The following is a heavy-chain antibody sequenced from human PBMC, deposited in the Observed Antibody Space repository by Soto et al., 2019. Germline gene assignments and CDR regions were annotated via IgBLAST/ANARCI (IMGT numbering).Heavy chain of an antibody. D-gene: IGHD3-10*01. V-gene: IGHV3-30*18. J-gene: IGHJ3*02. CDR2: ISYDGSNK. CDR1: GFTFSSYG. Sequence: GGSLRLSCAASGFTFSSYGMHWVRQAPGKGLEWVAVISYDGSNKYYADSVKGRFTISRDNSKNTLYLQMNSLRAEDTAVYYCAKDNGIIAFDIWDKGTMVTVSS. CDR3: AKDNGIIAFDI.